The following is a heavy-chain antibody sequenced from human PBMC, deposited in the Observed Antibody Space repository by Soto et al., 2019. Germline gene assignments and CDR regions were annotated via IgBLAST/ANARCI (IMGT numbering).Heavy chain of an antibody. CDR2: IIPIFGTA. J-gene: IGHJ4*02. V-gene: IGHV1-69*01. D-gene: IGHD6-13*01. Sequence: QVQLVQSGAEVKKAGSSVKVSCKASGGTFSSYAISWVRQAPGQGLEWMGGIIPIFGTANYAQKFQGRVTITADESTSTAYMELSSLRSEDTAVYYCARAESSSWSNPLWYWGQGTLVTVSS. CDR1: GGTFSSYA. CDR3: ARAESSSWSNPLWY.